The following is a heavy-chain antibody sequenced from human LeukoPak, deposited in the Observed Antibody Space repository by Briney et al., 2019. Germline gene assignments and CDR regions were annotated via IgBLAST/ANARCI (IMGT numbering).Heavy chain of an antibody. CDR3: AREDQLSSIPEIDY. CDR1: GFTFSSYG. Sequence: GRSLRLSCAASGFTFSSYGMHWVRQAPGKGLEWVAVIWYDGSNKYYADSVKGRFTISRDNSKNMLYLQMDSLRAEDTAVYYCAREDQLSSIPEIDYWGQGTLVTVSS. CDR2: IWYDGSNK. D-gene: IGHD6-13*01. V-gene: IGHV3-33*01. J-gene: IGHJ4*02.